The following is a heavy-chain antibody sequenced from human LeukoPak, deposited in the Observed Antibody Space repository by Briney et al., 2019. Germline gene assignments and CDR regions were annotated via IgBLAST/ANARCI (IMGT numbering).Heavy chain of an antibody. D-gene: IGHD4-17*01. J-gene: IGHJ4*02. Sequence: SGPALVKPTQTLTLTCTFSGFSLRTSGMRVSWIRQPPGKALEWLARIDWDDDKFYSTSLKTRLTISKDTSKNQVVLTMTSMDPVDTATYYCARIPTTVTAFDCWGQGTLVTVSS. CDR3: ARIPTTVTAFDC. CDR1: GFSLRTSGMR. V-gene: IGHV2-70*04. CDR2: IDWDDDK.